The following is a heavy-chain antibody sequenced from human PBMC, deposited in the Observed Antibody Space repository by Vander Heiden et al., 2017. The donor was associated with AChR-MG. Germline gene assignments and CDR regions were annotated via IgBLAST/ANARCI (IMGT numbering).Heavy chain of an antibody. D-gene: IGHD3-10*01. J-gene: IGHJ4*02. Sequence: QLQLQESGPGLVKPSETLSLTCTVPGGPISSSSYYWGWIRQPPGKGLEWIGSIYYSGTTYSNPSLKSRVTIFVDTSKNQFSLKLTSVTAADTALYFCARHQDYYGAGTYLPPYDCWGPGTLVTVSS. CDR1: GGPISSSSYY. V-gene: IGHV4-39*01. CDR3: ARHQDYYGAGTYLPPYDC. CDR2: IYYSGTT.